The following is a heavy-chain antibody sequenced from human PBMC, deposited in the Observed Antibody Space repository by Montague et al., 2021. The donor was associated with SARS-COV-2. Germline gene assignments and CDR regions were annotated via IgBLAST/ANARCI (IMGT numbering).Heavy chain of an antibody. CDR3: GRVFAPAGTFDF. CDR2: IFLGSKRYN. J-gene: IGHJ4*02. V-gene: IGHV6-1*01. Sequence: CAISGDSVAALRRRSEEDTHAPQADFYLVGRIFLGSKRYNDYAVSVKCRITINPDTSKNQFSLQLKSVTPKDTAIYFCGRVFAPAGTFDFWGQGTLVTVSS. D-gene: IGHD6-13*01. CDR1: GDSVAALRRR.